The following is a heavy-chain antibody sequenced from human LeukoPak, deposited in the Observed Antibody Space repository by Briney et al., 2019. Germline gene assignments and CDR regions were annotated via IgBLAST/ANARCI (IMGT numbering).Heavy chain of an antibody. CDR3: ARGRDPHDAFDI. CDR2: IIPIFGTA. J-gene: IGHJ3*02. CDR1: GGTFSSYA. Sequence: ASVKVSCKASGGTFSSYAISWVRQAPGQGLEWMGGIIPIFGTANYAQKFQGRVTITTDESTSTAYMELSSLRSEDTAVYYCARGRDPHDAFDIWGQGTMVTVSS. V-gene: IGHV1-69*05.